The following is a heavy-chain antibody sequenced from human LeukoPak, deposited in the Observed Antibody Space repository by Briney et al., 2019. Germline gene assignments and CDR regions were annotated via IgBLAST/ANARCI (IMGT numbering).Heavy chain of an antibody. D-gene: IGHD6-13*01. Sequence: ASVKVSCKASGGTLSSYAISWVRQAPGQGLEWMGGIIPIFGTANYAQKFQGRVTITADKSTSTAYMELSSLRSEDTAVYYCASTYSSSWQFDYWGQGTLVTVSS. CDR3: ASTYSSSWQFDY. J-gene: IGHJ4*02. V-gene: IGHV1-69*06. CDR2: IIPIFGTA. CDR1: GGTLSSYA.